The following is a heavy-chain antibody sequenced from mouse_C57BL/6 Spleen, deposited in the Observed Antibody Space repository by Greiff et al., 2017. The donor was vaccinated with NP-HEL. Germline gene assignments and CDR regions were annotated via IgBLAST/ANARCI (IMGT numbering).Heavy chain of an antibody. CDR1: GFTFSDYG. D-gene: IGHD2-3*01. V-gene: IGHV5-17*01. CDR2: ISSGSSTI. CDR3: ARTVYDGYGGYYYAMDY. J-gene: IGHJ4*01. Sequence: EVMLVESGGGLVKPGGSLKLSCAASGFTFSDYGMHWVRQAPEKGLEWVAYISSGSSTIYYEDTVKGRFTISRDNAKNTLFLQMTSLRSEDTAMYYCARTVYDGYGGYYYAMDYWGQGTSVTVSS.